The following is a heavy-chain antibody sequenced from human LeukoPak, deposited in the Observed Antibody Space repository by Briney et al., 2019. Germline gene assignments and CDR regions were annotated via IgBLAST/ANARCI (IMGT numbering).Heavy chain of an antibody. J-gene: IGHJ4*02. CDR1: GFTFSSYA. CDR3: TQNAAYDILTGYYSSTYFDY. Sequence: PGGTLRLSCAASGFTFSSYALIWFRQAPGKGLKWVSAISGSGGSKYYADSVKGRFTISRDNSKNTLYLQMNSLRAEDTAVYYFTQNAAYDILTGYYSSTYFDYWGQGTLVTVSS. CDR2: ISGSGGSK. D-gene: IGHD3-9*01. V-gene: IGHV3-23*01.